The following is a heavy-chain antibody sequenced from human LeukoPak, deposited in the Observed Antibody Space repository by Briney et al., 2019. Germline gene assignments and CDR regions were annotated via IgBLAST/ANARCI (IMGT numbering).Heavy chain of an antibody. CDR3: AKDRRGFSWFDY. V-gene: IGHV3-21*01. D-gene: IGHD3-10*01. CDR2: ISSSSSYI. CDR1: GFTFSSYS. Sequence: GGSLRHSCAASGFTFSSYSMNWVRQAPGKGLEWVSSISSSSSYIYYADSVKGRFTISRGNSKNTLYLQMNSLRAEDTAVYYCAKDRRGFSWFDYWGQGTLVTVSS. J-gene: IGHJ4*02.